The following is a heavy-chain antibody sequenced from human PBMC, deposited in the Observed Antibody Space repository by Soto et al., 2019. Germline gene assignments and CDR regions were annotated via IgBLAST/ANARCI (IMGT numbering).Heavy chain of an antibody. J-gene: IGHJ5*02. Sequence: SETLSLTCAVYGGSFSSYYWSWIRQPPGKGLEWIGYIYYSGSTNYNPSLKSRVTISVDTSKNQFSLKLSSVTAADTAVYYCARGYYDILTGYYPHYNWFDPWGQGTLVTVPQ. CDR1: GGSFSSYY. CDR2: IYYSGST. CDR3: ARGYYDILTGYYPHYNWFDP. D-gene: IGHD3-9*01. V-gene: IGHV4-59*01.